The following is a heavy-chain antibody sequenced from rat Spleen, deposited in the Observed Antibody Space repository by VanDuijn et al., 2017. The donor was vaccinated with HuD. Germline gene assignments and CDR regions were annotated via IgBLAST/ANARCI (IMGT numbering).Heavy chain of an antibody. Sequence: EVQLVESGGGLVQPGRSLKLSCAASGFIFSNYGMAWVRQAPTKGLEWVAVISYDGSRTYYRDSVKGRFTISRDNAKTTLYLQMDSLRSEDTATYYCVRQWDYWGQGVMVTVSS. J-gene: IGHJ2*01. CDR3: VRQWDY. CDR2: ISYDGSRT. CDR1: GFIFSNYG. V-gene: IGHV5-29*01.